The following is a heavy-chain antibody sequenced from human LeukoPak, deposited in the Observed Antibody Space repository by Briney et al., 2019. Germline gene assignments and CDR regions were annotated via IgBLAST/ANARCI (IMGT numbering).Heavy chain of an antibody. Sequence: SVKVSCKASGGTFSSYAISWVRQAPGQRLEWMGGIIPIFGTANYAQKFQGRVTITTDESTSTAYMELSSLRSEDTAVYYCARGGSTTLYAFDIWGQGTMVTVSS. CDR1: GGTFSSYA. J-gene: IGHJ3*02. V-gene: IGHV1-69*05. CDR3: ARGGSTTLYAFDI. D-gene: IGHD3-16*01. CDR2: IIPIFGTA.